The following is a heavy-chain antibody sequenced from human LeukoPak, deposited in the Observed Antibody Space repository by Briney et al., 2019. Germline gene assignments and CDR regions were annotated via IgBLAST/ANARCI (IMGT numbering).Heavy chain of an antibody. Sequence: GASVKVSCKASGGTFSSYAISWVRQAPGQGLEWMGRIIPIFGTANYAQKFQGRVTITTDESTSTAYMELSSLRSEDTAVYYCASHADYDFWSGYYSYNWFDPWGQGTLVTVS. D-gene: IGHD3-3*01. CDR2: IIPIFGTA. J-gene: IGHJ5*02. CDR3: ASHADYDFWSGYYSYNWFDP. CDR1: GGTFSSYA. V-gene: IGHV1-69*05.